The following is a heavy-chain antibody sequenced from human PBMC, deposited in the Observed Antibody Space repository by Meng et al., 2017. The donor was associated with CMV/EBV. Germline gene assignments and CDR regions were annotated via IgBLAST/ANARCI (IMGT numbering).Heavy chain of an antibody. J-gene: IGHJ4*02. Sequence: EVQLVESGGGLVKPGGSVRLSCAASGVTFSSYSMTWVRQAPGKGLEWVSSISSSSSYIYYADSVKGRFTISRDNAKNSLYLQMNSLRAEDTAVYYCARDSRFLEWLLPRSGYYFDYWGQGTLVTVSS. D-gene: IGHD3-3*01. CDR2: ISSSSSYI. V-gene: IGHV3-21*01. CDR1: GVTFSSYS. CDR3: ARDSRFLEWLLPRSGYYFDY.